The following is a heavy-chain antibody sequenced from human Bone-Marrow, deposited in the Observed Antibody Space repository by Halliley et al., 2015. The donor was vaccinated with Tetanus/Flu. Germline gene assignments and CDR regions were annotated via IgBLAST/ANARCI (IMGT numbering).Heavy chain of an antibody. D-gene: IGHD1-7*01. J-gene: IGHJ4*02. Sequence: QLVQSGAEVHKPGESLKISCKASGYDFTSHWIAWVRQMPGKGLEWMGIIYPADSDTTYSPSFQGQVTFSADKSINTAYLQWSSLKASDTAIYYCARRTDIRWKYSLDHWGQGTVVTVSS. V-gene: IGHV5-51*03. CDR2: IYPADSDT. CDR3: ARRTDIRWKYSLDH. CDR1: GYDFTSHW.